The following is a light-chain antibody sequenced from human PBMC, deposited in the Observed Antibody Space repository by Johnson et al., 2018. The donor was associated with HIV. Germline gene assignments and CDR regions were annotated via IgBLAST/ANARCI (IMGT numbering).Light chain of an antibody. J-gene: IGLJ1*01. V-gene: IGLV1-51*01. CDR3: GTWDSSLSAYV. Sequence: VLTQPPSVSAAPGQKVTISCSGSSSNIGRNYVSWYQQLPGTAPKLLIFDNNKRPSGIPDRFSASKSGTSATLGITGLQTGDEADYYCGTWDSSLSAYVFGTGTKVTVL. CDR2: DNN. CDR1: SSNIGRNY.